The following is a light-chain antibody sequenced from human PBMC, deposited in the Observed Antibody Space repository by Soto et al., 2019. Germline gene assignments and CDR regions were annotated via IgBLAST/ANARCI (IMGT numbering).Light chain of an antibody. V-gene: IGKV3-20*01. CDR2: TAS. Sequence: EIVLTQSPGILSLSPGERATLSCRASQSVTNNFLAWYQQKPGQAPSLIIYTASSRATGIPYRFSGSGSRTDFTRTIIRLESEDFAVYYCQQCATFPSTFGQGTEVEIK. J-gene: IGKJ1*01. CDR3: QQCATFPST. CDR1: QSVTNNF.